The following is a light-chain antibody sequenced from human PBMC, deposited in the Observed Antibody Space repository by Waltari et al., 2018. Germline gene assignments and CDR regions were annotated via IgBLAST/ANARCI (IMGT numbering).Light chain of an antibody. V-gene: IGKV3-11*01. CDR1: QSFSTY. J-gene: IGKJ4*01. Sequence: EIVLTQSQATLSLSPGERATLSCRASQSFSTYLAWYRHKPGQAPRLLIYDASNRATGIPVRISGSESGTDFTLTISSLEPEYFAVYYCQQRYNWLLTFGGGTKVEIK. CDR3: QQRYNWLLT. CDR2: DAS.